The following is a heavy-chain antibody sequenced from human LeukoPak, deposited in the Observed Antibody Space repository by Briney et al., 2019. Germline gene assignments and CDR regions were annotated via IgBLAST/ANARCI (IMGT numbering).Heavy chain of an antibody. CDR3: ARAQTYGDYRLLLDY. V-gene: IGHV3-74*01. Sequence: PGGSLRLSCAASGFTFRNYWMHWVRQVPGKGLVWVSRINDDGTFTTYADSVKGRFIISRDNAKNTLYLQMNSLGAEDTALYYCARAQTYGDYRLLLDYWGQGTLVTVSS. CDR1: GFTFRNYW. J-gene: IGHJ4*02. D-gene: IGHD4-17*01. CDR2: INDDGTFT.